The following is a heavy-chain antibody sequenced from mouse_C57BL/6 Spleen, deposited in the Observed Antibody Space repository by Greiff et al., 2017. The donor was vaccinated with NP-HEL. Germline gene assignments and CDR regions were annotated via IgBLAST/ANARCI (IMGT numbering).Heavy chain of an antibody. CDR2: IHPNSGST. Sequence: QVHVKQSGAELVKPGASVKLSCKASGYTFTSYWMHWVKQRPGQGLEWIGMIHPNSGSTNYNEKFKSKATLTVANSSSTAYMQLSSLTSEDSAVYYCARGGYPFDYWGQGTTLTVSS. D-gene: IGHD2-2*01. V-gene: IGHV1-64*01. CDR3: ARGGYPFDY. J-gene: IGHJ2*01. CDR1: GYTFTSYW.